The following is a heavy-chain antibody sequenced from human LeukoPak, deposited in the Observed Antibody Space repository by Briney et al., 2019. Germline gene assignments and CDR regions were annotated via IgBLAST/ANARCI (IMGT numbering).Heavy chain of an antibody. J-gene: IGHJ3*02. CDR3: ARDASEKIGMAYDI. Sequence: SQTLSLTCTVSGGSISSGTYSWTWIRQHPGKGLEWIGYIYNSGSTYYNRSLKSRVIISIDTSKNQFSLKLTSVSPADTAVYYCARDASEKIGMAYDIWGQGTMLTVSS. D-gene: IGHD1-26*01. CDR1: GGSISSGTYS. V-gene: IGHV4-31*03. CDR2: IYNSGST.